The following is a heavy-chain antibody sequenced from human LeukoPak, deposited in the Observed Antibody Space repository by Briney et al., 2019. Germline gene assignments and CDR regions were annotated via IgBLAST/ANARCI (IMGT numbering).Heavy chain of an antibody. V-gene: IGHV3-30*02. CDR3: AKCESGGDCYPTFDY. Sequence: GGSLRLSCAASGFTFSSYGMHWVRQAPGKGLEWVAFIRYDGSNKYYADSVKGRFTISRDNSKNTLYLQMNSLRAEDTAVYYCAKCESGGDCYPTFDYWGQGTLVTVSS. D-gene: IGHD2-21*01. CDR1: GFTFSSYG. J-gene: IGHJ4*02. CDR2: IRYDGSNK.